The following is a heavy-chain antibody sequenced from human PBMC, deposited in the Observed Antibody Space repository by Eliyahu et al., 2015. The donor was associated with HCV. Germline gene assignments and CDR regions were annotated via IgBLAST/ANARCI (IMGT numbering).Heavy chain of an antibody. V-gene: IGHV4-59*01. CDR3: ASGGGGIAVTGTGGWFDP. CDR1: GGSITTXY. CDR2: IHYSGST. D-gene: IGHD6-19*01. J-gene: IGHJ5*02. Sequence: QVQLQESGPGLVKPSXTLSLTXXVSGGSITTXYWSWIRQPPGKGLEGIGXIHYSGSTNYNPSLKSRVTISVDTSKNQXSLNLTSVTAADTAMYYCASGGGGIAVTGTGGWFDPWGQGTLVTVSS.